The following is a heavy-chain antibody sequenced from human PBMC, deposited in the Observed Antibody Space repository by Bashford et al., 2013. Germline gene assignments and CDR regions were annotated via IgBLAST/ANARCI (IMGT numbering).Heavy chain of an antibody. J-gene: IGHJ5*02. D-gene: IGHD6-19*01. Sequence: WVRQAPGQGLEWMGWMNPNSGNTGYAQKFQGRVTMTRNTSISTAYMELSSLRSEDTAVYYCARGRIAVAGAKYNWFDPGARDPGHRLL. CDR2: MNPNSGNT. CDR3: ARGRIAVAGAKYNWFDP. V-gene: IGHV1-8*01.